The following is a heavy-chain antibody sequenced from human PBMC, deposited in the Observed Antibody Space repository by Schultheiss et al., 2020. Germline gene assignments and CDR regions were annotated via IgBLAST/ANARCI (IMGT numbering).Heavy chain of an antibody. CDR3: AKGGHHLYDILTANWFDP. V-gene: IGHV3-30*04. CDR2: ISYDGSNK. J-gene: IGHJ5*02. D-gene: IGHD3-9*01. CDR1: GFTFSSYA. Sequence: GGSLRLSCAASGFTFSSYAMHWVRQAPGKGLEWVAVISYDGSNKYYADSVKGRFTISRDNSKNTLYLQMNSLRAEDTAVYYCAKGGHHLYDILTANWFDPWGQGTLVTVSS.